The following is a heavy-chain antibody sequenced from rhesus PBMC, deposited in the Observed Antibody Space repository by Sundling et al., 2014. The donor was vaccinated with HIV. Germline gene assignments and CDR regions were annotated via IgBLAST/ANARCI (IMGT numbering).Heavy chain of an antibody. J-gene: IGHJ4*01. V-gene: IGHV3-103*01. CDR1: GFTFSSYG. D-gene: IGHD3-3*01. Sequence: EVQLAETGGGLVQPGGSLKLSCAASGFTFSSYGMTWVRQAPGRGLEWVSTINSFGTSTSYADSVKGRFTISRDNSKNTLSLQMNSLRAEDTAVYYCAKADLDWFSSYFDYWGQGVLVTVSS. CDR3: AKADLDWFSSYFDY. CDR2: INSFGTST.